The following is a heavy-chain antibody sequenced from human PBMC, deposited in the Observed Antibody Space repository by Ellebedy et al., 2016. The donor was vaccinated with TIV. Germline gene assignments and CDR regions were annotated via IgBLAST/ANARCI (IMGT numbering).Heavy chain of an antibody. J-gene: IGHJ6*02. CDR2: IYHSGSS. CDR3: ARDGDRSMAGREGYYGMEV. V-gene: IGHV4-30-2*01. Sequence: SETLSLXCTVSGGSVSSGGFSWTWIRQPPGKGLEWIGYIYHSGSSYYNPSLTSRVTISVDRSKNQFSLMLSSVTAADTAVYYCARDGDRSMAGREGYYGMEVWGQGTTVTVSS. CDR1: GGSVSSGGFS. D-gene: IGHD5-18*01.